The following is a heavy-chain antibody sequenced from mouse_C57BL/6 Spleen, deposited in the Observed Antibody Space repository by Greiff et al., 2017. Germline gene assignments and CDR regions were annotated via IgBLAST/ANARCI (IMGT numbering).Heavy chain of an antibody. J-gene: IGHJ4*01. CDR3: AREDDYDDAMDY. D-gene: IGHD2-4*01. Sequence: QVQLQQSGAELVKPGASVKLSCKASGYTFTSYWMHWVKQRPGQGLEWIGMIHPNSGSTNYNEKFKSKATLTVDKSSSTAYMQLSSLTSEDSAVYYCAREDDYDDAMDYWGQGTSVTVSS. V-gene: IGHV1-64*01. CDR1: GYTFTSYW. CDR2: IHPNSGST.